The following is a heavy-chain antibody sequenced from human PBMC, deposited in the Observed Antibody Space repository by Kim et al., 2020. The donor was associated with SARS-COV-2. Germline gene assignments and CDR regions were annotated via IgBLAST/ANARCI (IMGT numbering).Heavy chain of an antibody. CDR2: ISSNGGGT. J-gene: IGHJ3*02. CDR1: GFTFSSYA. Sequence: GGSLRLSCSASGFTFSSYAMHWVRQAPGKGLEYVSAISSNGGGTYYADSVRGRFTISRDNSKNTLYLQMSSLRAEDTAMFYCVKDNFWMAYYGAVDIWGQGTMVTVSS. CDR3: VKDNFWMAYYGAVDI. V-gene: IGHV3-64D*09. D-gene: IGHD3-3*01.